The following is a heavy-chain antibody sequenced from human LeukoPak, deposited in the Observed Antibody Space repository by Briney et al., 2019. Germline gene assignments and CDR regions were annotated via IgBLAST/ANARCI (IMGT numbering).Heavy chain of an antibody. V-gene: IGHV4-39*01. CDR2: IYYSGST. Sequence: SETLSLTCTVSGGSISSSSYYWGWIRQPPGKGLEWIGSIYYSGSTYYNPSLKSRVTISVDTSKTQFSLKLSSVTAADTAVYYCARLEQQLVNFDYWGQGILVTVSS. CDR3: ARLEQQLVNFDY. J-gene: IGHJ4*02. CDR1: GGSISSSSYY. D-gene: IGHD6-13*01.